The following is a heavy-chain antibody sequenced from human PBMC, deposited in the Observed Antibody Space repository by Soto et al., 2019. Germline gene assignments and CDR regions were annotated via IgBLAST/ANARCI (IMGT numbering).Heavy chain of an antibody. CDR1: GFTFSSYA. J-gene: IGHJ5*02. D-gene: IGHD3-10*01. CDR3: AKDHYYGSGGPYLFDP. CDR2: ISGSGGST. Sequence: GGSLRLSCAASGFTFSSYAMSWVRQAPGKGLEWVSAISGSGGSTYYADSVKGRFTISRDNSKNTLYLQMNSLRAEDTAVYYCAKDHYYGSGGPYLFDPWGQGTLVTVSS. V-gene: IGHV3-23*01.